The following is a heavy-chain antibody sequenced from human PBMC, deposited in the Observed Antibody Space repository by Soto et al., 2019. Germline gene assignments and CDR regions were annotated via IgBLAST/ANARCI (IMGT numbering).Heavy chain of an antibody. V-gene: IGHV3-13*01. CDR2: IGTAGDT. J-gene: IGHJ6*02. Sequence: GGSLRLSCAASGFTFSSYDVHWVRQATGKGLEWVSAIGTAGDTYYPGSVKGRFTISRENAKNSLYLQMNSLRAEDTAVYYCARDVFGGMDVWGQGTTVTVTS. CDR1: GFTFSSYD. CDR3: ARDVFGGMDV. D-gene: IGHD3-10*01.